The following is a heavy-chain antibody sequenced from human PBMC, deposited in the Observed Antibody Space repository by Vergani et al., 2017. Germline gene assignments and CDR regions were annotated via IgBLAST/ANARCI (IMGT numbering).Heavy chain of an antibody. V-gene: IGHV3-7*01. CDR3: ARGLRFYAFDI. J-gene: IGHJ3*02. CDR1: GFTFSSYW. D-gene: IGHD4-17*01. Sequence: EVQLVESGGGLVQPGGSLRLSCAASGFTFSSYWMSWVRQAPGKGLEWVANIKQDGSEKYYVDSVKGRFTISRDNAKNSLYLQMSSLRAEDTAVYYCARGLRFYAFDIWGQGTMVTVSS. CDR2: IKQDGSEK.